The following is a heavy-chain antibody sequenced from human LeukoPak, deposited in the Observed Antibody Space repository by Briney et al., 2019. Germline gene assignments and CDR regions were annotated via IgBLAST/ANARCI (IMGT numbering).Heavy chain of an antibody. Sequence: GGSLRLSCAASGFSFSDYYMIWIRQAPGKGLEWVANIKQDGSEKYYVDSVKGRFTISGDNAKNSLYLQMNSLRAEDTAVYYCAREPYGDYLDYWGQGTLVTVSS. CDR3: AREPYGDYLDY. J-gene: IGHJ4*02. CDR2: IKQDGSEK. D-gene: IGHD4-17*01. V-gene: IGHV3-7*01. CDR1: GFSFSDYY.